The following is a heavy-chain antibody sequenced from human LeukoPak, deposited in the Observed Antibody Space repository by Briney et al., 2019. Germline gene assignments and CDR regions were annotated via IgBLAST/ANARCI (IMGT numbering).Heavy chain of an antibody. CDR1: GFTFSSYS. J-gene: IGHJ6*04. CDR3: ARDAPIAVAGTALWYYYGMDV. D-gene: IGHD6-19*01. V-gene: IGHV3-21*01. CDR2: ISSSSSYI. Sequence: GGSLRLSCAASGFTFSSYSMNWVRQAPGKGLEWVSSISSSSSYIYYADSVKGRFTISRDNAKNSLYLQMNSPRAEDTAVYYCARDAPIAVAGTALWYYYGMDVWGKGTTVTVSS.